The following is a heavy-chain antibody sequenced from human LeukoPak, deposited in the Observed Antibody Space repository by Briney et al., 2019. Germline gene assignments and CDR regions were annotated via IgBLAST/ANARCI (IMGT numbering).Heavy chain of an antibody. V-gene: IGHV3-53*01. CDR1: GFTFSNNY. J-gene: IGHJ4*02. Sequence: GGSLRLSCAASGFTFSNNYMSWVRQAPGKGLEWVSVIYGGGLYSGGSTYYADSVKGRFSISRDNSKNTLYLQMNSLRAEDTAVYYCARVYSSGYYRWVDFWGQGTLVTVSS. D-gene: IGHD3-22*01. CDR3: ARVYSSGYYRWVDF. CDR2: IYGGGLYSGGST.